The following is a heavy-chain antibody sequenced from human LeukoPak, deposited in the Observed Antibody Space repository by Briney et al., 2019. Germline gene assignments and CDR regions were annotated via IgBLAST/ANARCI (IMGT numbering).Heavy chain of an antibody. CDR2: ITSSSTI. D-gene: IGHD3-16*02. V-gene: IGHV3-48*01. Sequence: GGSLRPSCAASGFTFSSYAMNWVRQAPGKGLVWISYITSSSTIYYSDSVKGRFTISRDNAKNSLYLKMNSLRAEDTAVYYCARVNRDYVWGSYRHLDYWGQGTLVTVSS. CDR1: GFTFSSYA. J-gene: IGHJ4*02. CDR3: ARVNRDYVWGSYRHLDY.